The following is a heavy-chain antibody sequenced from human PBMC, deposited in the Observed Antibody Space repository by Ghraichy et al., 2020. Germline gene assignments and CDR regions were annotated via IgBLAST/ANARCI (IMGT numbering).Heavy chain of an antibody. CDR2: INHSGST. CDR1: GGSFSGYY. Sequence: SETLSLTCAVYGGSFSGYYWSWIRQPPGKGLEWIGEINHSGSTNYNPSLKSRVTISVDTSKNQFSLKLSSVTAADTAVYYCARDRGVYDFWSGYYLAWFDPWGQGTLVTVSS. J-gene: IGHJ5*02. CDR3: ARDRGVYDFWSGYYLAWFDP. D-gene: IGHD3-3*01. V-gene: IGHV4-34*01.